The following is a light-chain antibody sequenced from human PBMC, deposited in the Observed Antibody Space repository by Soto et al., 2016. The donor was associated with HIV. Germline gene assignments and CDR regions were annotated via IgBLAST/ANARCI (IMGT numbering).Light chain of an antibody. Sequence: DIQMTQSPSTLSASVGDRVTITCRASQSISSWVAWYQQKPGKAPNLLIYKASTLENGVPSRFSGNASGTEFTLTITSLQPDDVATYYCQQYYTYTFGQGTKVDIK. V-gene: IGKV1-5*03. CDR2: KAS. J-gene: IGKJ1*01. CDR3: QQYYTYT. CDR1: QSISSW.